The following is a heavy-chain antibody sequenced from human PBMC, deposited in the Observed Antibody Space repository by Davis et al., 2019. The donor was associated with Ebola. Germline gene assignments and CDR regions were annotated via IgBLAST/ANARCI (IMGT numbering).Heavy chain of an antibody. D-gene: IGHD1-26*01. V-gene: IGHV3-48*04. CDR2: ISTTGNAM. CDR1: GFAFGSYT. Sequence: GESLKISCAASGFAFGSYTMNWVRQAPGKGLEWMSHISTTGNAMHYADSVKGRFTISRDNAINSLYLEMNSLRAEDTAIYYCARDWSYSFDYWGQGVLVTVSS. CDR3: ARDWSYSFDY. J-gene: IGHJ4*02.